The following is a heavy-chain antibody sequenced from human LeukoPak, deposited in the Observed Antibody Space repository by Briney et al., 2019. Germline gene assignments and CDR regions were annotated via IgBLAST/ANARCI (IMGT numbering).Heavy chain of an antibody. D-gene: IGHD1-1*01. V-gene: IGHV3-23*01. CDR1: GFTFSSYA. J-gene: IGHJ6*03. Sequence: GGSLRLSCAASGFTFSSYAMHWVRQAPGKGLEWVSAISGSGGSTYYADSVKGRFTISRDNSKNTLYLQMNSLRVEDTAVYYCAKGGTYYYYYMDVWGKGTTVTVSS. CDR3: AKGGTYYYYYMDV. CDR2: ISGSGGST.